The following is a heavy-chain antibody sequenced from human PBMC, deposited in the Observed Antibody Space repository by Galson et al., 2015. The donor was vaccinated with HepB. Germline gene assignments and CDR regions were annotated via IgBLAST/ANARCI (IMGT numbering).Heavy chain of an antibody. CDR2: IKGPSGAT. V-gene: IGHV3-15*01. CDR1: GFSSTDAW. J-gene: IGHJ4*02. CDR3: SALGSYGELFNN. D-gene: IGHD3-10*01. Sequence: SLRLSCAASGFSSTDAWMSWVRQVPGKGLEWVGRIKGPSGATDYGAPVKGRFIISRDESKTILYLQMNSLKTEDTAVYYCSALGSYGELFNNWGQGTPVTVSS.